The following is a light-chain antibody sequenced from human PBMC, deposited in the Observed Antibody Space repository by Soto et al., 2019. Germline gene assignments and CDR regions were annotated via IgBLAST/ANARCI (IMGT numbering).Light chain of an antibody. CDR3: QRYYGTPLT. J-gene: IGKJ4*01. V-gene: IGKV4-1*01. CDR1: HSVLFGSNNY. Sequence: DFVMTQSPDSLAVSLGERATINCKSSHSVLFGSNNYLAWYQQKSGQPPKLLINWASTRESGVPDGFSGSGSGTDFTLTISSLQAEDVAVYYCQRYYGTPLTFGGGTKVEIK. CDR2: WAS.